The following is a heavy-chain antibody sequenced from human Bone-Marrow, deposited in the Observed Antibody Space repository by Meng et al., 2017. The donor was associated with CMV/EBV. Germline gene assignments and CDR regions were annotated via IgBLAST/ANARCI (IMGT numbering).Heavy chain of an antibody. V-gene: IGHV4-39*01. Sequence: GSLRLSCTVSGGSISSSSYYWGWVRQPPGKGLEWIGSVYYGGNSYYNPSLKSRVTISVDTSKSQVSLELTSVTAADTAVYYCARNIAAADFDYWGQGTLVTVSS. CDR3: ARNIAAADFDY. CDR2: VYYGGNS. J-gene: IGHJ4*02. CDR1: GGSISSSSYY. D-gene: IGHD6-13*01.